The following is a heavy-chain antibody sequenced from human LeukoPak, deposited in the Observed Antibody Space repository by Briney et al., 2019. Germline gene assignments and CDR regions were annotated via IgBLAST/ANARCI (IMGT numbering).Heavy chain of an antibody. J-gene: IGHJ4*02. D-gene: IGHD2-2*01. CDR1: GGSISSYY. CDR3: ARSSPSYCSSTSCYIFDY. V-gene: IGHV4-4*07. Sequence: SETLSLTCTVSGGSISSYYWSRIRQPAGKGLEWIGRIYTSGSTNYNPSLKSRDTMSVDTSKNQFSLKLSSVTAADTAVYYCARSSPSYCSSTSCYIFDYWGQGTLVTVSS. CDR2: IYTSGST.